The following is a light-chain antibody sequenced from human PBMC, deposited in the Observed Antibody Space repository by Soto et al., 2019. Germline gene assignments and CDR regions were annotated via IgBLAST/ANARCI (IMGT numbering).Light chain of an antibody. CDR2: DVS. CDR1: SSDIGSYNY. J-gene: IGLJ1*01. CDR3: FSYTTINTYV. Sequence: QSALTQPASVSGSPGQSITISCTGTSSDIGSYNYVSWYQHHPGEVPQLMIYDVSNRPSGVSNRFSGSKSGNTASLTISGLQAEDEADYYCFSYTTINTYVYGTGTKVTVL. V-gene: IGLV2-14*03.